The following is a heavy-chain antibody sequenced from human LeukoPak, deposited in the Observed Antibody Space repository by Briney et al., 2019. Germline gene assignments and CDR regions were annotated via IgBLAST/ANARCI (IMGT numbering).Heavy chain of an antibody. CDR3: ARAGSGWYLYYFDY. CDR1: GGSISSYY. CDR2: IYYSGST. V-gene: IGHV4-59*01. J-gene: IGHJ4*02. D-gene: IGHD6-19*01. Sequence: SETLSLTCTVSGGSISSYYWSWIRQPPGKGLEWIGYIYYSGSTNYNPSLKSRVTISVDTSKNPFSLKLSSVTAADTAVYYCARAGSGWYLYYFDYWGQGTLVTVSS.